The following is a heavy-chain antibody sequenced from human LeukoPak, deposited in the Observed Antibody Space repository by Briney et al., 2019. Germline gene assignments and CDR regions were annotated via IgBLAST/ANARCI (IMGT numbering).Heavy chain of an antibody. CDR2: ISGSGGST. CDR3: AKDPYYDFWSGCDY. V-gene: IGHV3-23*01. Sequence: GGSLRLSCAASGFTFSSYAMSWVGKAPGKGLEWVSAISGSGGSTYYADSVKGRLTISRDNSKNTLYLQMNSLRAEDTAVYYCAKDPYYDFWSGCDYWGQGTLVTVSS. J-gene: IGHJ4*02. CDR1: GFTFSSYA. D-gene: IGHD3-3*01.